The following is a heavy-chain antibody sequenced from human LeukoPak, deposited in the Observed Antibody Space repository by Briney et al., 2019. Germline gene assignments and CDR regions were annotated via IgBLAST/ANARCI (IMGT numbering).Heavy chain of an antibody. CDR2: ISPSSHDI. CDR3: AKTARVPDY. J-gene: IGHJ4*02. D-gene: IGHD6-6*01. CDR1: GFIFSYFY. V-gene: IGHV3-11*06. Sequence: GGSLSLSFAASGFIFSYFYMSWVRQAAGKGLEYIAYISPSSHDIIYADSVKGRFTISRDNAKNSLYLQMNSLRAEDTAVYYCAKTARVPDYWGQGTQVTVSS.